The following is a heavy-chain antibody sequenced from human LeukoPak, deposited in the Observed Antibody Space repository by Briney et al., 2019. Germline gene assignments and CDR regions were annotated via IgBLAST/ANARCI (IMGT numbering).Heavy chain of an antibody. J-gene: IGHJ4*02. CDR2: ISSSSGYI. V-gene: IGHV3-21*01. D-gene: IGHD5-12*01. CDR3: ARDVSNGYDLFDY. Sequence: GGSLRLSCAASGFTFSSYSMNWVRQAPGKGLEWVSSISSSSGYIYYTDSVKGRFTISRDNSKNTLYLQMNSLRAEDTAVYYCARDVSNGYDLFDYWGQGTLVTVSS. CDR1: GFTFSSYS.